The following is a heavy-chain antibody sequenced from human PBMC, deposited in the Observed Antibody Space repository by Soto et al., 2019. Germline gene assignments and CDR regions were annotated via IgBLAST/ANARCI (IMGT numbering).Heavy chain of an antibody. D-gene: IGHD1-1*01. J-gene: IGHJ4*02. V-gene: IGHV5-51*01. CDR3: ARNDSSSAFDY. CDR1: GYSFTTYW. Sequence: DSLKISCKGSGYSFTTYWIGWVRQMPGKGLEWMGIIYPGDSDTRYSPSFQGQVTISADKYISTAYLQGSSLKASDTAMYYCARNDSSSAFDYWSQGTCVTVSS. CDR2: IYPGDSDT.